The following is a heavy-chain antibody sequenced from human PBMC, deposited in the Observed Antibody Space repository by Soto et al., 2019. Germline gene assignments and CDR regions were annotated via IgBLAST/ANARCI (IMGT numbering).Heavy chain of an antibody. V-gene: IGHV4-31*03. D-gene: IGHD5-18*01. CDR2: IYYSGST. J-gene: IGHJ6*02. Sequence: SETLSLTCTVSGGSIRSGGYYWSWVRQSPRRGLEWIGNIYYSGSTYYNPSLKSRLTISVDTSKNQFSLNLSSVTAADTAVYYCARDRLMATAGTARHYFGLDVWGQGTTVTAP. CDR3: ARDRLMATAGTARHYFGLDV. CDR1: GGSIRSGGYY.